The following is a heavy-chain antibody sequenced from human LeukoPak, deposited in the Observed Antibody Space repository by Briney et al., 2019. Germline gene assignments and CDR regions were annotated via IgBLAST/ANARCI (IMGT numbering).Heavy chain of an antibody. CDR2: IYYSGST. CDR3: ARDSVRDSIQ. J-gene: IGHJ4*02. D-gene: IGHD2-2*02. Sequence: SETLSLTCTVSGGSISSGGYYWSWIRQHPGKGLEWIGYIYYSGSTYYNPSLKSRVTISVDTSKNQFSLKLSSVTAADTAVYYCARDSVRDSIQWGQGTLVTVSS. V-gene: IGHV4-31*03. CDR1: GGSISSGGYY.